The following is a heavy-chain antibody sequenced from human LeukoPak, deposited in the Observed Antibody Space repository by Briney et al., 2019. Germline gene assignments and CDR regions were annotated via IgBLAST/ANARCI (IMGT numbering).Heavy chain of an antibody. CDR3: AKLSSRLYYFDY. Sequence: GGSLRLSCAASGFPFSSYGMHWVRQAPGKGLEWVAFIRYDGSNKYYADSVKGRFTISRDNSKNTLYLQMNSLRAEDTAVYYCAKLSSRLYYFDYWGQGTLVTVSS. CDR1: GFPFSSYG. V-gene: IGHV3-30*02. CDR2: IRYDGSNK. D-gene: IGHD6-13*01. J-gene: IGHJ4*02.